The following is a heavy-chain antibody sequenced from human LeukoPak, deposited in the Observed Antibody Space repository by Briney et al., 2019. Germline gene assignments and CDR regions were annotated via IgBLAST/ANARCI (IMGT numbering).Heavy chain of an antibody. CDR1: GSTFSTYS. V-gene: IGHV3-21*01. CDR2: INSSTGYI. CDR3: ARDGSVEHFDY. Sequence: PGGSLRLSCAASGSTFSTYSMNWVRQAPGKGLEWVSSINSSTGYIYYADSLKGRFTISRDNAKNSLYLQMNSLRAEDTAVYYCARDGSVEHFDYWGQGTLVTVSS. J-gene: IGHJ4*02. D-gene: IGHD1-1*01.